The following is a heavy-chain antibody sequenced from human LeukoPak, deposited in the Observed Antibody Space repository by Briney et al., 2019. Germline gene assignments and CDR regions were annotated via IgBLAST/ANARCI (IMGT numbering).Heavy chain of an antibody. J-gene: IGHJ3*02. D-gene: IGHD1-26*01. V-gene: IGHV1-69*05. CDR2: IIPIFGTA. CDR1: GGTFSSYA. Sequence: ASVKVSCKASGGTFSSYAISWVRQAPGQGLEWMGGIIPIFGTANYAQKFQGRVTITTDESTSTAYMELSSLRSEDTAVYYCASPQTYSGSLRAFDIWGQGTMVTVSS. CDR3: ASPQTYSGSLRAFDI.